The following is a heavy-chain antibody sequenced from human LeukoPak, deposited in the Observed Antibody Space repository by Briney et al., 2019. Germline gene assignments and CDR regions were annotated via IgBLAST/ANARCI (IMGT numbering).Heavy chain of an antibody. CDR3: GTHAGRTGSDD. CDR2: ISGSGNDV. V-gene: IGHV3-11*01. J-gene: IGHJ4*02. D-gene: IGHD1-1*01. CDR1: GFIFSGYY. Sequence: GGSLRLSCATSGFIFSGYYMSWIRQAPGKGLEWVSYISGSGNDVSYADSVKGRFTISRDNAKGSLYLQMNSLRAADTAVYYCGTHAGRTGSDDWGQGTLVTVSS.